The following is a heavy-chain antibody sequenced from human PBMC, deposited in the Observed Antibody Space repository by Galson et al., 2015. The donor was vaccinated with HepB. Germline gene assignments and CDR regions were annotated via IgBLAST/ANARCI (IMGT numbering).Heavy chain of an antibody. D-gene: IGHD6-13*01. Sequence: SLRLSCAASGFTFGDYAMSWVRQAPGKGLEWVGFIRSKAYGGTTEYAASVKGRFTISRDDSKSIAYLQMNSLKTEDTAVYYCTKYSSSGGRDYYYGMDVWGQGTTVTVSS. V-gene: IGHV3-49*04. CDR2: IRSKAYGGTT. J-gene: IGHJ6*02. CDR1: GFTFGDYA. CDR3: TKYSSSGGRDYYYGMDV.